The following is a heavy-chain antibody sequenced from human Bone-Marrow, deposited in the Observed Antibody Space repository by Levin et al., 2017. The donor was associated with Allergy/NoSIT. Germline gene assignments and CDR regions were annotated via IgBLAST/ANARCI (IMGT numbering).Heavy chain of an antibody. CDR2: LIPLFGTT. CDR1: GDNFRNYG. D-gene: IGHD2-15*01. J-gene: IGHJ4*02. Sequence: SVKVSCKASGDNFRNYGLSWVRQAPGQGLEWVGGLIPLFGTTNFAQKFQGRVTITADEFSNTAYMELSSLRSDDTAVYFCARGTVLVAGRVYCGHWGQGTLVTVSS. CDR3: ARGTVLVAGRVYCGH. V-gene: IGHV1-69*13.